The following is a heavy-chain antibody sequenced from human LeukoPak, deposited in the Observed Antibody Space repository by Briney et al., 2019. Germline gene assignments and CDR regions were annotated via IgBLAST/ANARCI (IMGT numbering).Heavy chain of an antibody. CDR3: VRTLPAYVYGMDV. CDR2: IWFDGSNK. J-gene: IGHJ6*02. Sequence: GGSLRLSCVSSGFTFSNYGMHWVRQAPGKGLEWVALIWFDGSNKNYADSVKGRFSISRDNSKNTLFLQMNSLRAEDTAVYFCVRTLPAYVYGMDVWGQGTTVTVS. D-gene: IGHD3-16*01. V-gene: IGHV3-33*01. CDR1: GFTFSNYG.